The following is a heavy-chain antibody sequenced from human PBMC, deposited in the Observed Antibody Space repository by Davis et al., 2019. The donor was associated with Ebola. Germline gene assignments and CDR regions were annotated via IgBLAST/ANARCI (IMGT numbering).Heavy chain of an antibody. V-gene: IGHV4-59*01. D-gene: IGHD3-16*01. CDR2: IYYSGST. CDR3: ARGKLWFDY. CDR1: GGSFSSYY. J-gene: IGHJ4*02. Sequence: MPSETLSLTFAVYGGSFSSYYWSWIRQPPGTGLEWIGYIYYSGSTNYNPSLKSRVTISVDTSKNQFSLKLSSVTAADTAVYYCARGKLWFDYWGQGTLVTVSS.